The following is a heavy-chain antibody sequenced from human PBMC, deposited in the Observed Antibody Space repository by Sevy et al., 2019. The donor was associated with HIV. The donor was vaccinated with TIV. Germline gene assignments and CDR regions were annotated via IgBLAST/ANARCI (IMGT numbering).Heavy chain of an antibody. CDR2: IKQDGGEK. V-gene: IGHV3-7*01. D-gene: IGHD3-3*01. J-gene: IGHJ4*02. Sequence: GGSLRLSCAASGFTFSSYWMSWVRQAPGKGLEWVANIKQDGGEKYYVDSVKGRFTISRDNAKNSLYLQMNSLRAEDTAVYYCARVLYYDFWSGYYSMGFDYWGQGTLVTVSS. CDR1: GFTFSSYW. CDR3: ARVLYYDFWSGYYSMGFDY.